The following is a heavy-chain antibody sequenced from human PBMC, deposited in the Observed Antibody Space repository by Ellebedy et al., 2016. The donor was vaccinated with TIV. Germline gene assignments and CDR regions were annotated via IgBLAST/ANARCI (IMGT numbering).Heavy chain of an antibody. J-gene: IGHJ5*02. CDR3: AIEWSRMFDP. V-gene: IGHV3-48*04. CDR1: GITFSSYS. CDR2: ISRSGTAT. D-gene: IGHD2-15*01. Sequence: GGSLRLSCGASGITFSSYSMNWVRQAPGKGLEWVSYISRSGTATHYADSVEGRFTISRDNAKDSLYLQMNSLKIEDTGVYYCAIEWSRMFDPWGQGTLVTVSS.